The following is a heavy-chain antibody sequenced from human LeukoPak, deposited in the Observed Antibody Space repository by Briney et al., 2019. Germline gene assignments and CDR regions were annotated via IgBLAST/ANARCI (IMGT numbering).Heavy chain of an antibody. J-gene: IGHJ4*02. Sequence: KASETLSLTCAVYGGSFSGYYWSWIRQPPGKGLEWIGEINHSGSTNYNPSLKSRVTISVDTSKNQFSLKLSSVTAADTAVYYCARDGRGGYNPFDYWGQGTLVTVSS. V-gene: IGHV4-34*01. CDR1: GGSFSGYY. CDR3: ARDGRGGYNPFDY. CDR2: INHSGST. D-gene: IGHD5-24*01.